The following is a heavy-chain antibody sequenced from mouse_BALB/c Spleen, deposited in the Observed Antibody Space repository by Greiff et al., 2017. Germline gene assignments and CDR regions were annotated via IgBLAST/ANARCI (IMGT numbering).Heavy chain of an antibody. CDR2: ISNGGGST. Sequence: EVNVVESGGGLVQPGGSLKLSCAASGFTFSSYTMSWVRQTPEKRLEWVAYISNGGGSTYYPDTVKGRFTISRDNAKNTLYLQMSSLKSEDTAMYYCARHEGNYYYAMDYWGQGTSVTVSS. V-gene: IGHV5-12-2*01. D-gene: IGHD2-1*01. CDR1: GFTFSSYT. CDR3: ARHEGNYYYAMDY. J-gene: IGHJ4*01.